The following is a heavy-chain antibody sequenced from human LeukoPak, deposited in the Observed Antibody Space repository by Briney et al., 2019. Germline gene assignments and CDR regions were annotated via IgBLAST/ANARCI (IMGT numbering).Heavy chain of an antibody. Sequence: ASVKVSCKASGYPFINYYMRWVRQAPGQGLEWMGIINPSGGSTSYAQTFQGRVTMTRDTSTSTVYMELSSLRSEDTAVYYCARAQAWDSSDPNWFDPWGQGTLVTVSS. J-gene: IGHJ5*02. CDR1: GYPFINYY. CDR3: ARAQAWDSSDPNWFDP. D-gene: IGHD6-19*01. V-gene: IGHV1-46*01. CDR2: INPSGGST.